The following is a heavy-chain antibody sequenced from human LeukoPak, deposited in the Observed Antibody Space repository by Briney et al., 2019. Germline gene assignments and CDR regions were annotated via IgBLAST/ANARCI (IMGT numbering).Heavy chain of an antibody. D-gene: IGHD2-15*01. Sequence: GGSLRLSCAASGFTFDDYAMSWVRQAPGKGLEWVSSISSSSSYIYYADSVKGRFTISRDNAKNSLFLQMHSLRAEDTAVYYCAKAQLQYCSGGSCFDAFDIWGQGTMVTVSS. CDR3: AKAQLQYCSGGSCFDAFDI. J-gene: IGHJ3*02. V-gene: IGHV3-21*01. CDR2: ISSSSSYI. CDR1: GFTFDDYA.